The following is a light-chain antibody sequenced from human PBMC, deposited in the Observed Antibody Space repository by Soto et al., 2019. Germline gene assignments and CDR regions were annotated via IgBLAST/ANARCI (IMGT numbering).Light chain of an antibody. V-gene: IGKV3D-15*01. CDR1: QSVSSGY. CDR2: GAS. CDR3: QQYDNWPWT. Sequence: EIVMTQSPATLSVSPGERAALSCRASQSVSSGYLAWYQQRPGQAPRLLIYGASTRATGIPARFSGSGSGTDFTLTISSLKSEDFAVYYCQQYDNWPWTFGQGTKVDIK. J-gene: IGKJ1*01.